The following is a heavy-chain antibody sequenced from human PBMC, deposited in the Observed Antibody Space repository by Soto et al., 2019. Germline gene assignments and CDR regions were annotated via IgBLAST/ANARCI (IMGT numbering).Heavy chain of an antibody. CDR1: GYTFTGYY. J-gene: IGHJ4*02. D-gene: IGHD6-13*01. CDR3: ARLGIAAAGTGGRGN. V-gene: IGHV1-2*02. Sequence: GASVKVSCKASGYTFTGYYMHWVRQAPGQGLEWMGWINPNSGGTNYAQKFQGRVTMTRDTSISTAYMELSRLRSDDTAVYYCARLGIAAAGTGGRGNWGQGTLVTVYS. CDR2: INPNSGGT.